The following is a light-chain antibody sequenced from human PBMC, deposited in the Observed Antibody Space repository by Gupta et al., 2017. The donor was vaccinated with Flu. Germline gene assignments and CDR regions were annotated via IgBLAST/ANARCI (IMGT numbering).Light chain of an antibody. CDR3: QQYNSYSYS. CDR2: KAS. CDR1: QSISSW. V-gene: IGKV1-5*03. Sequence: PSTLSASVGDRVTITCRASQSISSWLAWYQQKPGKAPKLLIYKASSLESGVPSRFSGSGSGTEFTLTISSLQPDDFATYYCQQYNSYSYSFGQGTKLEIK. J-gene: IGKJ2*03.